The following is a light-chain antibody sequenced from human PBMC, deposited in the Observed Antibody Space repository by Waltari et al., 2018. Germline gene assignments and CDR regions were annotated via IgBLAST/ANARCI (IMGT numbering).Light chain of an antibody. CDR2: GAS. CDR3: QQYGSSLYT. CDR1: QSVRSSY. J-gene: IGKJ2*01. V-gene: IGKV3-20*01. Sequence: EIVLTQSPGTMSLSPGERATLSCRASQSVRSSYLAWYQQKPGQAPRLLIYGASSRATGIPDRFSGIGSGTDFTLTISRLEPEDFAVYYCQQYGSSLYTFGQGTKLEIK.